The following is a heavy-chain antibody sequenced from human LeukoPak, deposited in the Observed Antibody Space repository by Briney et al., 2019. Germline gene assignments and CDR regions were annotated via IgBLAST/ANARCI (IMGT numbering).Heavy chain of an antibody. V-gene: IGHV3-21*01. J-gene: IGHJ4*02. CDR1: GFTFSSYN. CDR3: ARVLETDCTGGSCYSGLDY. D-gene: IGHD2-15*01. CDR2: ISRTGTYI. Sequence: GGSLRLSCAASGFTFSSYNMKWVRQAPAEGLEWVSSISRTGTYIYYADSVKGRFTVSRDNAQNSLYLQMNSLRVEDTAVYYCARVLETDCTGGSCYSGLDYWGQGTLVTVSS.